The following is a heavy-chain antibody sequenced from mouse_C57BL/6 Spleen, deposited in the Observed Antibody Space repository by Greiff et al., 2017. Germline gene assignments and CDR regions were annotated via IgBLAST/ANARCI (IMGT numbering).Heavy chain of an antibody. D-gene: IGHD1-1*01. CDR1: GFTFSSYT. CDR3: ARHYGSSYGYFDV. V-gene: IGHV5-9*01. Sequence: DVMLVESGGGLVKPGGSLKLSCAASGFTFSSYTMSWVRQTPEKRLEWVATISGGGGNTYYPDSVKGRFTISSDTAKNTLYLQMSSLRSEDTALYYCARHYGSSYGYFDVWGTGTTVTVSS. CDR2: ISGGGGNT. J-gene: IGHJ1*03.